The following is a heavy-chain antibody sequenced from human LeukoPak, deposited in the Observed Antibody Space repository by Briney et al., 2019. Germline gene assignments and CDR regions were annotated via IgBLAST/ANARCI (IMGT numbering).Heavy chain of an antibody. J-gene: IGHJ4*02. V-gene: IGHV4-34*01. Sequence: SETLSLTCAVYGGSFSGYYWSWIRQPPGKGLEWIGEINHSGSTNYNPSLKSRVTISVDTSKNQFSLKLSSVTAADTAVYYCQQKIPAADFDYWGQGTLVTVSS. CDR2: INHSGST. CDR1: GGSFSGYY. CDR3: QQKIPAADFDY. D-gene: IGHD2-2*01.